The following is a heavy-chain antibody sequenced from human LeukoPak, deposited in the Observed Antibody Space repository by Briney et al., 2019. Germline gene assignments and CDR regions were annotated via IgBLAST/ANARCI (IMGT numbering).Heavy chain of an antibody. J-gene: IGHJ4*02. V-gene: IGHV3-48*03. D-gene: IGHD6-6*01. CDR3: ARGSSSRGYYFDY. CDR2: ISSSGSTI. CDR1: GFTFSSYE. Sequence: PGGSLRLSCAASGFTFSSYEMNWVRQAPGKGLEWVSYISSSGSTIYYADSVKGRFTISRDNAKNSLYLQMNSLRAEDTAVYYCARGSSSRGYYFDYWGQGTLVTVSS.